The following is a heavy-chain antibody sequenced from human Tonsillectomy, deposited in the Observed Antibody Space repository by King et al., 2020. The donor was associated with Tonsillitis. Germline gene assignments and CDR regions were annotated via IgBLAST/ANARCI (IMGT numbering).Heavy chain of an antibody. D-gene: IGHD3-22*01. CDR3: ARGSLGYYYDSSGYTFDY. CDR1: GFIFGDYG. V-gene: IGHV3-20*04. J-gene: IGHJ4*02. CDR2: INWNGGST. Sequence: VQLVESGGGVVRPGGSLRLSCAASGFIFGDYGMSWVRQVPGKGLEWVSGINWNGGSTGYADSVKGRLTISRDNAMNSLYLQINSLRAEETAFYYCARGSLGYYYDSSGYTFDYWGQGTLVTVSS.